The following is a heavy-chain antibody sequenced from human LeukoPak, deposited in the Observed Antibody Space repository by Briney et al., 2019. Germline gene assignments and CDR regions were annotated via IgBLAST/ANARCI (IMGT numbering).Heavy chain of an antibody. J-gene: IGHJ4*02. Sequence: GGSLRLSCAASGFTFSSYSMNWVRQAPGKGLEWVSYISSSSSTIYYADSVKGRFTISRDNAKNSLYLQMNSLRAEDTAVYYCARDGRYYGSGSSLWGQGTLVTVSS. CDR2: ISSSSSTI. CDR3: ARDGRYYGSGSSL. D-gene: IGHD3-10*01. CDR1: GFTFSSYS. V-gene: IGHV3-48*01.